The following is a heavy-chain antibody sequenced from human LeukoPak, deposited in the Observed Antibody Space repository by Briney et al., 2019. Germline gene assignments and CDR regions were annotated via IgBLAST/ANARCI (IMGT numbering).Heavy chain of an antibody. CDR1: GGSISLSYYY. D-gene: IGHD3-10*01. Sequence: PSETLSLTCSVSGGSISLSYYYWGWIRQPPGKALEWIGSVYYSGTTSYNPSLKSRVTISVDTSKNQFSLKLSSVTAADTAVYYCARDRPLLLWFGEFGPWGQGTMVTVSS. CDR3: ARDRPLLLWFGEFGP. CDR2: VYYSGTT. V-gene: IGHV4-39*07. J-gene: IGHJ3*01.